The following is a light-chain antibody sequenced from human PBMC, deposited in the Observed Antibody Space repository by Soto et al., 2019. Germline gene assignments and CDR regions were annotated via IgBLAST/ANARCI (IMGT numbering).Light chain of an antibody. V-gene: IGKV4-1*01. J-gene: IGKJ4*01. CDR1: QILLWSSNNKDY. CDR3: QQYYSLPPT. CDR2: WAS. Sequence: DIVMTQSPDSLTLSLGERATITCKSSQILLWSSNNKDYFAWYQQKPGQPPKLLIKWASARESGVPDRFSGSGSGTDFTLTISSLQTEDVAVYYCQQYYSLPPTFGGGTKVDIK.